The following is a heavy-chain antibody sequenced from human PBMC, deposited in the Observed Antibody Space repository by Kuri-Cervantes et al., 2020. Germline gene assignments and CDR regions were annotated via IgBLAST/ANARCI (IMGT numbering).Heavy chain of an antibody. CDR3: AKDMTLTGYLLFDY. J-gene: IGHJ4*02. D-gene: IGHD3-9*01. CDR1: GFTFSSYA. V-gene: IGHV3-23*01. Sequence: GGSLRLSCAASGFTFSSYAMSWVRQAPGKGLEWVSAISGSGGSTYYADSVKGRFTISRDNAKNSLYLQMNSLRAEDTALYYCAKDMTLTGYLLFDYWGQGTLVTVSS. CDR2: ISGSGGST.